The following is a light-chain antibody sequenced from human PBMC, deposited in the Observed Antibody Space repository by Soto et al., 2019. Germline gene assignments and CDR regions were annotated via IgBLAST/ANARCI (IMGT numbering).Light chain of an antibody. CDR1: SSDVGSYNL. CDR2: EGS. J-gene: IGLJ2*01. CDR3: CYYAGSSTFVV. Sequence: QSALTQPASVSGSPGQSITISCTGTSSDVGSYNLVSWYQQHPGKAPKLMIYEGSKRASGVSNRFSGSKSGNTASLTISGLQAEDEADYYCCYYAGSSTFVVFGGGTKLTVL. V-gene: IGLV2-23*03.